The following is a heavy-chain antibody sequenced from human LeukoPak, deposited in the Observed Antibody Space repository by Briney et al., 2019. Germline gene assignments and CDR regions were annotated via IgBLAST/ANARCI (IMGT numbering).Heavy chain of an antibody. Sequence: SETLSLTCTVSGGSISSYYWSWIRLPPGKGLEWIGYLSKSGNTNYSPSLKSRVTISVDTSKNQFSLKLSSVTAADTAVYYCARAGPRRDGYNVDYWGQGTLVTVSS. CDR2: LSKSGNT. CDR3: ARAGPRRDGYNVDY. CDR1: GGSISSYY. J-gene: IGHJ4*02. D-gene: IGHD5-24*01. V-gene: IGHV4-59*01.